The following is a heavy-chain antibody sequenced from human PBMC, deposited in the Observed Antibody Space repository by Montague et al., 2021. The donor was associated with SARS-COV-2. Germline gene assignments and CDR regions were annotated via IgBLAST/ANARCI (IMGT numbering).Heavy chain of an antibody. CDR3: ASLNYYYYYMDV. CDR1: GGSFSGYY. CDR2: INHSGTT. V-gene: IGHV4-34*01. J-gene: IGHJ6*03. Sequence: SETLSLTCAVYGGSFSGYYWTWIRQSPGKGLEWIAEINHSGTTNYNFNPSLRSRVTISVDTSKSQFSLKVYSVTAADTAVYYCASLNYYYYYMDVWGKGTTVTVSS.